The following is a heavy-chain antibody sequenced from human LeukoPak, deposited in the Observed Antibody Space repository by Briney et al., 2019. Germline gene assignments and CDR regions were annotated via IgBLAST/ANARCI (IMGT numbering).Heavy chain of an antibody. CDR1: GFFVSNNY. CDR3: ARAGDSSSWYNYHFGY. V-gene: IGHV3-53*01. J-gene: IGHJ4*02. Sequence: GGSLRFSCAASGFFVSNNYMSWVRQAPGKGLEWVSVIYSGGDTYYADSVKGRFTISRDNSKNTLYLQMNSLRAEDTAVYYCARAGDSSSWYNYHFGYWGQGTLVTVSS. CDR2: IYSGGDT. D-gene: IGHD6-13*01.